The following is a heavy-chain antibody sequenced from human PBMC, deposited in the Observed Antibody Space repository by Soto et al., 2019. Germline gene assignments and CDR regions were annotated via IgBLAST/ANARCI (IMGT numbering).Heavy chain of an antibody. Sequence: SETLSLTCTVSGGSISSGDYYWSWIRQPPGKGLERIGYIYYSGSTYYNPSLKSRVTISVDTSKNQFSLKLSSVTAADTAVYYCARDNILGILYGGMDVWGQGTTVTVSS. J-gene: IGHJ6*02. CDR1: GGSISSGDYY. CDR2: IYYSGST. CDR3: ARDNILGILYGGMDV. V-gene: IGHV4-30-4*01. D-gene: IGHD3-3*01.